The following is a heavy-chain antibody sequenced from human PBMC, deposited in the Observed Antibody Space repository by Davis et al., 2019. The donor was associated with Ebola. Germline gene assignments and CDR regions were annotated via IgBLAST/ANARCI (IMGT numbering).Heavy chain of an antibody. V-gene: IGHV3-23*01. Sequence: GSLRLSCAASGFTFSSYVITWVRQAPGKGPEWVSGITGSGDMTTYADSVKGRFTISRDNARNSLYLQMNSLRDEDTAVYYCARRFIGVTRTYGMDVWGQGTTVTVSS. CDR2: ITGSGDMT. CDR1: GFTFSSYV. J-gene: IGHJ6*02. CDR3: ARRFIGVTRTYGMDV. D-gene: IGHD3-16*02.